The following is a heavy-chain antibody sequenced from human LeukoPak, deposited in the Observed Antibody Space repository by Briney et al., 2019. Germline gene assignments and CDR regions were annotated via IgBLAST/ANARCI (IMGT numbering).Heavy chain of an antibody. CDR2: MNPNSGYT. CDR1: VYTFTTYD. CDR3: ARVAGSIDY. D-gene: IGHD6-19*01. J-gene: IGHJ4*02. V-gene: IGHV1-8*03. Sequence: GASLKVSCKASVYTFTTYDINWGRQATGHGGEWMGWMNPNSGYTGFAQKFQGRVTFTRATSISTAYMELSSLRSEDTAVYYCARVAGSIDYWGQGTLVTVSS.